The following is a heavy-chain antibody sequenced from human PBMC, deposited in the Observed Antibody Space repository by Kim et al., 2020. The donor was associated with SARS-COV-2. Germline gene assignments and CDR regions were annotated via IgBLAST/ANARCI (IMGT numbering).Heavy chain of an antibody. CDR2: INHSGST. D-gene: IGHD3-3*01. V-gene: IGHV4-34*01. CDR1: GGSFSGYY. CDR3: ARGGRTIFGVDPHPETHRKVPKYYYYYYYMDV. J-gene: IGHJ6*03. Sequence: SETLSLTCAVYGGSFSGYYWSWIRQPPGKGLEWIGEINHSGSTNYNPSLKSRVTISVDTSKNQFSLKLSSVTAADTAVYYCARGGRTIFGVDPHPETHRKVPKYYYYYYYMDVWGKGTTVTVSS.